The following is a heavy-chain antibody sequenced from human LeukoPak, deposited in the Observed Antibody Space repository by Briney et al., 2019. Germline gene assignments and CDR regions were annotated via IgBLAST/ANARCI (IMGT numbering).Heavy chain of an antibody. CDR3: AKSQASPDCRGGSCYERPSNY. Sequence: PGGSLRLSCAASGFTFSSYGMHWVRQAPGKGLEWVAVIWYDGSNKYYADSVKGRFTISRDNSKNTLYLQMNSLRAEDTAVYYCAKSQASPDCRGGSCYERPSNYWGRGPLVTVSS. CDR2: IWYDGSNK. CDR1: GFTFSSYG. D-gene: IGHD2-15*01. V-gene: IGHV3-30*02. J-gene: IGHJ4*02.